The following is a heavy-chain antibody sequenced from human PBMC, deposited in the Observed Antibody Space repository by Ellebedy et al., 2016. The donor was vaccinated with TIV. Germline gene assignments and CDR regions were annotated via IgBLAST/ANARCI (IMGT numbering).Heavy chain of an antibody. V-gene: IGHV4-61*02. CDR2: IYMSGST. D-gene: IGHD5-24*01. J-gene: IGHJ3*01. CDR3: VRGSDGAFDL. CDR1: GGSISSGNYY. Sequence: SETLSLXXTVSGGSISSGNYYWSWLRQPAGKGPEWIGRIYMSGSTNYNPSLESRVTMSVDTSKNQFSLKLTSVTVADTAVYYAVRGSDGAFDLWGQGTMVTVSS.